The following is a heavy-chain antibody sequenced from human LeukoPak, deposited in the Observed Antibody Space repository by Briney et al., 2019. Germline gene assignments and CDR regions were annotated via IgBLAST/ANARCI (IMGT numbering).Heavy chain of an antibody. CDR1: GFTFSRYW. Sequence: GGSLRLSCAAPGFTFSRYWMSWVRQAPGKGLEWVANIKQDGSEKYYVDSVKGRFTISRDNAKNSLYLQMNSLRAEDTAVYYCARSPYYYDSSGYFDYWGQGTLVTVSS. J-gene: IGHJ4*02. V-gene: IGHV3-7*01. CDR2: IKQDGSEK. D-gene: IGHD3-22*01. CDR3: ARSPYYYDSSGYFDY.